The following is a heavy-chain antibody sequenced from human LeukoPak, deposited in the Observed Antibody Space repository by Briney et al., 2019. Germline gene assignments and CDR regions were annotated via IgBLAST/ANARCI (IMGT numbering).Heavy chain of an antibody. Sequence: GRSLRLSCAASGFTFSSYGMHWVRQAPGKGLEWVAVISYDGSNKYYADSAKGRFTISRDNSKNTLYLQMNSLRAEDTAVYYCHFNYYDSSGYQFDYWGQGTLVTVSS. CDR3: HFNYYDSSGYQFDY. J-gene: IGHJ4*02. CDR2: ISYDGSNK. V-gene: IGHV3-30*03. D-gene: IGHD3-22*01. CDR1: GFTFSSYG.